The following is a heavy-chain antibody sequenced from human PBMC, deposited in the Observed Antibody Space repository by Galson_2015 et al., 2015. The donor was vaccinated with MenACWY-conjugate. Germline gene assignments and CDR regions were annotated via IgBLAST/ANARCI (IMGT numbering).Heavy chain of an antibody. J-gene: IGHJ3*02. D-gene: IGHD6-13*01. Sequence: SVKVSCKASGGTFSSYAISWVRQAPGQGLEWMGRIIPILGIANYAQKFQGRVTITADKSTSTAYMELSSLRSEDTAVYYCATLLAAADDAFEIWGQGTMVTVSS. CDR1: GGTFSSYA. V-gene: IGHV1-69*04. CDR3: ATLLAAADDAFEI. CDR2: IIPILGIA.